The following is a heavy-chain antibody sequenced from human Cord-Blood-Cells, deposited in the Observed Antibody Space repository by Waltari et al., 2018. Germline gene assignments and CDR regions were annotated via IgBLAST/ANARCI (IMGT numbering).Heavy chain of an antibody. V-gene: IGHV3-30*18. J-gene: IGHJ4*02. CDR1: GFTLSRYG. CDR3: AKDSAAAGDY. D-gene: IGHD6-13*01. CDR2: ISYAGSNK. Sequence: QVQLVESGGGVVQPGRSLRLSCAASGFTLSRYGIPWVRQAPGKGLGWVAVISYAGSNKYYADSVKGRFTISRDNSKNTLYLQMNSLRAEDTAVYYCAKDSAAAGDYWGQGTLVTVSS.